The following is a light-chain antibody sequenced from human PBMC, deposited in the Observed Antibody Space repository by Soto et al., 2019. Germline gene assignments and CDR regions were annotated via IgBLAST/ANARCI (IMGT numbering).Light chain of an antibody. J-gene: IGKJ1*01. CDR2: GAS. CDR1: QSFSSTF. V-gene: IGKV3-20*01. Sequence: EILLTQSPGSLSLSPGDRATLSCRASQSFSSTFFAWYQQKPGQAPRLLIYGASSRATGIPDRFSGSGSGRDFTLTISRLEPEDFAVYYCQQYASPVTFGQGTKVEIK. CDR3: QQYASPVT.